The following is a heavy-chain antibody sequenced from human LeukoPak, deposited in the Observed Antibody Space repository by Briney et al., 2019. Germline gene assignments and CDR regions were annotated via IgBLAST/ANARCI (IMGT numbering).Heavy chain of an antibody. CDR2: IWKDGSDE. D-gene: IGHD3-3*01. CDR1: GFTFGDFG. Sequence: GGSLRLSCAAAGFTFGDFGMHWVRQAPGKGLEWVALIWKDGSDEFYADSVKGRFTISRDNSRNTLPLQMNSLRGEDTAVYYCAREEAFQLEASLDQWGQGTLVTVSS. CDR3: AREEAFQLEASLDQ. V-gene: IGHV3-33*01. J-gene: IGHJ4*02.